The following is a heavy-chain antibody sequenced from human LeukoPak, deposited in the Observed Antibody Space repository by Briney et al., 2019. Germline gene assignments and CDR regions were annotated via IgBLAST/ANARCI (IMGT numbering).Heavy chain of an antibody. CDR3: ARGYCSGGSCYGPYYYYGMDV. CDR2: IYSGGST. CDR1: GFTVSSNY. Sequence: PAGGSLRLSCAASGFTVSSNYMSWVRQAPGKGLEWVSVIYSGGSTYYADSVKGRFTISRDNSKNTLYLQMNSLRAEDTAVYYCARGYCSGGSCYGPYYYYGMDVWGQGTTVTVSS. D-gene: IGHD2-15*01. V-gene: IGHV3-66*01. J-gene: IGHJ6*02.